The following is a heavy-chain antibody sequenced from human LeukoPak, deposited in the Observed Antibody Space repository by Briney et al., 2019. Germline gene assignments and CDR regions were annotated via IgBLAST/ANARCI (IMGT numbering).Heavy chain of an antibody. CDR3: ARQGGPTVVTWGNWFDP. J-gene: IGHJ5*02. D-gene: IGHD4-23*01. CDR2: IYPGDSDT. Sequence: GESLKISCKGSGYSFTSYWIGWVRQMPGKGLEWMGIIYPGDSDTRYSPSFQGQVTISADKSISTAYLQWSSLKASDTAMYYCARQGGPTVVTWGNWFDPWGQGTLVTVST. V-gene: IGHV5-51*01. CDR1: GYSFTSYW.